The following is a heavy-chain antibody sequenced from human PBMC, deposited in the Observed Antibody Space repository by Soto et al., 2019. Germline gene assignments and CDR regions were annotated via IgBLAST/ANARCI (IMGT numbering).Heavy chain of an antibody. CDR2: IIPIFGTA. CDR3: ASPMLRGVTYYGMDV. Sequence: SVKVSCKASGGTFSSYAIIWVRHAPGQGLEWMGGIIPIFGTANYAQKFKGSVTITADESTSTAYMELSSLRSEDTAVYYCASPMLRGVTYYGMDVWGQGTTVTVSS. CDR1: GGTFSSYA. D-gene: IGHD3-10*01. V-gene: IGHV1-69*13. J-gene: IGHJ6*02.